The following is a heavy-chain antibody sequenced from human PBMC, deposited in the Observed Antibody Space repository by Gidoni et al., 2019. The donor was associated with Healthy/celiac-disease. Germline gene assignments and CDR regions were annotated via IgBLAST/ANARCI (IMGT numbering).Heavy chain of an antibody. CDR2: VVPIFGTA. D-gene: IGHD5-18*01. V-gene: IGHV1-69*01. CDR3: ARGEDTAMVSDY. J-gene: IGHJ4*02. Sequence: QVQLVQSGAEVKKPGSAVKVSCKAYGGTFSSYAISWVRQAPGQGLEWMGGVVPIFGTANYAQKFQGRVTITADESTSTAYMELSSLRSEDTAVYYCARGEDTAMVSDYWGQGTLVTVSS. CDR1: GGTFSSYA.